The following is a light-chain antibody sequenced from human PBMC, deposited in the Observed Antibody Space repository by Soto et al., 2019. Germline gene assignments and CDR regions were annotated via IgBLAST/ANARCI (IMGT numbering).Light chain of an antibody. J-gene: IGKJ1*01. CDR2: GTS. Sequence: EIVLTQSPGTLSLSPGERATLSCRASQSLSSSYLAWYQQKPGQAPRLLIYGTSTRATGIPDRFSGSGSGTDFTLIICRLEPESFAVYYLHQYGSSPTFGQGTKVEIK. CDR3: HQYGSSPT. V-gene: IGKV3-20*01. CDR1: QSLSSSY.